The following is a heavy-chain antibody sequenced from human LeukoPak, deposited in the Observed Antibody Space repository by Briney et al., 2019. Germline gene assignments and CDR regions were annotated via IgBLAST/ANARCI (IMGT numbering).Heavy chain of an antibody. V-gene: IGHV1-18*01. Sequence: ASVKVSCKASGYTFTSYGFSWLRQAPGQGLEWVGWISAYNGKTNYAQRLQGRVTLTTDTSTSTAYMELSSLRSEDTAVYYCARGRRCSGGSCDYYYMDVWGKGTTVTVSS. CDR3: ARGRRCSGGSCDYYYMDV. CDR2: ISAYNGKT. D-gene: IGHD2-15*01. CDR1: GYTFTSYG. J-gene: IGHJ6*03.